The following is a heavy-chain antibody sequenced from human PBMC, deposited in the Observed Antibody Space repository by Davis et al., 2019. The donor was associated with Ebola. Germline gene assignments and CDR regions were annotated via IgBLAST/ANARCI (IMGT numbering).Heavy chain of an antibody. CDR1: GFTFSNSD. CDR2: VSWNGSRT. V-gene: IGHV3-35*01. CDR3: TGYYFHYYYYMDV. D-gene: IGHD3-9*01. J-gene: IGHJ6*03. Sequence: GESLKISCAASGFTFSNSDMNWVHQAPGKGLEWVSGVSWNGSRTHYADSVKGRFIISRDNSRNTLYLQTNSLRAGHRYYDILTGYYFHYYYYMDVWGKGTTVTVSS.